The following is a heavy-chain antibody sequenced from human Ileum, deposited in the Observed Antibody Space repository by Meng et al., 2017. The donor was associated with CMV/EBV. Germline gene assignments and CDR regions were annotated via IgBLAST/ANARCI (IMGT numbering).Heavy chain of an antibody. V-gene: IGHV4-39*07. J-gene: IGHJ4*02. D-gene: IGHD6-19*01. CDR3: ASHRGGQWLVSNY. CDR2: IDYSGNT. CDR1: GGSISSNSYY. Sequence: SEILSPTCTVLGGSISSNSYYWGWIRQPPGKGLEWIGSIDYSGNTYHNPSLKSQVTISVDTSKNQFSLKLNSVTAADTAVYCCASHRGGQWLVSNYWGQGTLVTVSS.